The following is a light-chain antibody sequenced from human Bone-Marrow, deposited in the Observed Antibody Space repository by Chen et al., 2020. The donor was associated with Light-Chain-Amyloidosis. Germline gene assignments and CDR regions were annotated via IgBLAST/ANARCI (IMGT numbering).Light chain of an antibody. CDR1: SSNIGAGYD. V-gene: IGLV1-40*01. CDR3: QSYDTTLSGSV. Sequence: QSVLTQPPSVSGAPGQRVTISCTGTSSNIGAGYDVHWYQQVPGTAPKLLVYVNDDRPSGVPDRFSASKSGTSASLAITGLQAEDEADYYCQSYDTTLSGSVFGGGTKLTVL. CDR2: VND. J-gene: IGLJ3*02.